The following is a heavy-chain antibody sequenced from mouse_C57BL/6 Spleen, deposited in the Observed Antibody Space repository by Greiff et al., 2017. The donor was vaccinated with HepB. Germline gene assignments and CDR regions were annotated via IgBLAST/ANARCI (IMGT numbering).Heavy chain of an antibody. CDR3: ARRGAYYSNYDYAMDY. V-gene: IGHV1-9*01. D-gene: IGHD2-5*01. CDR1: GYTFTGYW. J-gene: IGHJ4*01. Sequence: QVQLQQSGAELMKPGASVKLSCKATGYTFTGYWIEWVKQRPGHGLEWIGEILPGSGSTNYNEKFKGKATFTSDTSSNTAYMQLSSLTTEDSAIYYGARRGAYYSNYDYAMDYWGQGTSVTVSS. CDR2: ILPGSGST.